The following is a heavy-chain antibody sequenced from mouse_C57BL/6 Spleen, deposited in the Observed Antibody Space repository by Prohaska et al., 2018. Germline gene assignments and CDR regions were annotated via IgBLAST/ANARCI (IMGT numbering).Heavy chain of an antibody. CDR1: GFSFNTYA. V-gene: IGHV10-1*01. Sequence: EVQLVESGGGLVQPKGSLKLSCVASGFSFNTYAMNWVRQAPGKGLEWGARIRSKSNNYATYYADSVKDRFTISRDDSESMLYLQMNNLKTEDTATYYCVSNYVFMDYWGQGTSVTVSS. CDR3: VSNYVFMDY. D-gene: IGHD2-1*01. CDR2: IRSKSNNYAT. J-gene: IGHJ4*01.